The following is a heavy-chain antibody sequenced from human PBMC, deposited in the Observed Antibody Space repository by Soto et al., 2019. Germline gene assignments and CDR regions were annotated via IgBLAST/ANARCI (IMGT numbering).Heavy chain of an antibody. V-gene: IGHV3-66*01. J-gene: IGHJ4*02. CDR3: ARDPWAADY. CDR2: IYSGGST. D-gene: IGHD3-16*01. CDR1: GFTVSTKY. Sequence: EVQLVESGGGLVQPGGSLRLSCAASGFTVSTKYMSWVRQAPGKGLEWASVIYSGGSTSYADSVRGRFTISRDNSKNTVNLQMNSLRAEDTAVYYCARDPWAADYWGQGTLVTVSS.